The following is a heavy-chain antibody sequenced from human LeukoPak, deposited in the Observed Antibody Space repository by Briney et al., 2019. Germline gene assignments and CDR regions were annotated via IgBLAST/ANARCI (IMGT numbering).Heavy chain of an antibody. CDR3: ARGVGAAAGLPPFDY. CDR2: IKHSGST. Sequence: SETLSLTCAVYGGSFSGYYWSWIRQPPGKGLEWIGEIKHSGSTNYNPSLKSRATISVDTSKKQFSLKLSSVTAADTAVYYCARGVGAAAGLPPFDYWGQGTLVTVSS. CDR1: GGSFSGYY. D-gene: IGHD6-13*01. V-gene: IGHV4-34*01. J-gene: IGHJ4*02.